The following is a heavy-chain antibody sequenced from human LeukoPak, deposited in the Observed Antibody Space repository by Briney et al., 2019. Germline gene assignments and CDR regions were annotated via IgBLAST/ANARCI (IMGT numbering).Heavy chain of an antibody. J-gene: IGHJ4*02. V-gene: IGHV3-21*01. CDR2: ISSSSSYI. D-gene: IGHD3-3*01. Sequence: GGSLSLYCAASGVTFSNYNINCDRQAQGKGLKWVSSISSSSSYIYYADSVKGLFTISRNNAKNSLYLQMNSLRAEDTAVYYCARDPAGTSYYDFWSGYYFDYWGQGTLVTVSS. CDR3: ARDPAGTSYYDFWSGYYFDY. CDR1: GVTFSNYN.